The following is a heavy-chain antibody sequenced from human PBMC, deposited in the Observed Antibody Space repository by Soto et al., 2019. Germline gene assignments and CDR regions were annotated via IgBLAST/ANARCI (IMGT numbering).Heavy chain of an antibody. CDR1: GGTFSSYT. CDR2: IIPIFGTA. J-gene: IGHJ6*02. D-gene: IGHD3-16*02. Sequence: QVQLVQSGAEVKKPGSSVKVSCKASGGTFSSYTITWVRQAPGQGLEWMGGIIPIFGTANYAQKFQGRVTITADESTSTAYMERRSLRAEDTGVYYCARGGGWGSYRSYDVDVWGEGTTGTV. V-gene: IGHV1-69*12. CDR3: ARGGGWGSYRSYDVDV.